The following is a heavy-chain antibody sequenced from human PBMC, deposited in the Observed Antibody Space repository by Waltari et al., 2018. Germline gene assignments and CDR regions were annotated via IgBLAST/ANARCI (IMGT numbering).Heavy chain of an antibody. CDR3: ARGIAAAAYYFDY. CDR2: IYYSGST. D-gene: IGHD6-13*01. V-gene: IGHV4-59*01. CDR1: GGFISSYY. Sequence: QVQLQESGPGLVKPSETLSLTCTHPGGFISSYYWSWLRQPPGKGLEWIGYIYYSGSTNYHPSLKSRVTISVDTSKNQFSLKLSSVTAADTAVYYCARGIAAAAYYFDYWGQGTLVTVSS. J-gene: IGHJ4*02.